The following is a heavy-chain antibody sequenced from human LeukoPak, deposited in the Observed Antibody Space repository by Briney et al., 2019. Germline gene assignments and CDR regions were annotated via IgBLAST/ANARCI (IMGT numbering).Heavy chain of an antibody. J-gene: IGHJ4*02. D-gene: IGHD2-15*01. Sequence: GGSLRLSCAASGFTFGTSWMHCVRQAPGKGLVWVSRINTDATITNYADSVKGRFTISRDNARNTLYLQMNSLRAEDTAVYYCVRVLGYSDYWGGGTLVTVSS. CDR2: INTDATIT. V-gene: IGHV3-74*01. CDR1: GFTFGTSW. CDR3: VRVLGYSDY.